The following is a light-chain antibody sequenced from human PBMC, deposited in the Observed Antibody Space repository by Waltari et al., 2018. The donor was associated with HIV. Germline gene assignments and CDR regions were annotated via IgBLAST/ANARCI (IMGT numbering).Light chain of an antibody. V-gene: IGKV3-20*01. CDR3: QQYGSSPPYT. Sequence: LSLSPGERATLSCRASQSDSSSYLAWYQQKPGQAPRLLIYGGSSRATGIPDRFSGSGSGTDFTLTISRLEPEDFAVYYCQQYGSSPPYTFGQGTKLGIK. J-gene: IGKJ2*01. CDR2: GGS. CDR1: QSDSSSY.